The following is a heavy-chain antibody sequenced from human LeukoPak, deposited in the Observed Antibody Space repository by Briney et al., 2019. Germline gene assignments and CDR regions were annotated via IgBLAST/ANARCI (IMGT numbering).Heavy chain of an antibody. V-gene: IGHV3-23*01. Sequence: PGGSLRLSCVASGFTFSRYWMHWVRQAPGKGLVWVSAISGSGGSTYYADSVKGRFTISRDNSKNTLYLQMNSLRAEDTAVYYCARDLSGITGYTYGRGIDYWGQGTLVTVSS. CDR1: GFTFSRYW. D-gene: IGHD5-18*01. J-gene: IGHJ4*02. CDR3: ARDLSGITGYTYGRGIDY. CDR2: ISGSGGST.